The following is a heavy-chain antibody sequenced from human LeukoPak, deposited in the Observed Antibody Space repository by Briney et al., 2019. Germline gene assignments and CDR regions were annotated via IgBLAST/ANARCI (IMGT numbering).Heavy chain of an antibody. CDR2: INPSGGST. Sequence: APVKVSCKASGYTFTSYYMHWVRQAPGQGLEWMGIINPSGGSTSYAQKFQGRVTMTRDTSTSTVYMELSSLRSEDTAVYYCAYSSSWYSGFDPWGQGTLVTVSS. J-gene: IGHJ5*02. V-gene: IGHV1-46*03. CDR3: AYSSSWYSGFDP. D-gene: IGHD6-13*01. CDR1: GYTFTSYY.